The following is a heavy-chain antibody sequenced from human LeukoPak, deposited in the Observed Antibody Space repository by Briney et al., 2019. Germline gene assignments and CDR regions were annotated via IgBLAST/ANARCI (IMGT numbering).Heavy chain of an antibody. J-gene: IGHJ4*02. Sequence: KPGGSLRLSCTASGFTFGDYAMSWFRQAPGKGLEWVSYISSSGSTIYYADSVKGRFTISRDNAKNSLYLQMNSLRAEDTAVYYCASMGYYYDSSGYYRYWGQGTLVTVSS. V-gene: IGHV3-11*01. CDR3: ASMGYYYDSSGYYRY. CDR1: GFTFGDYA. CDR2: ISSSGSTI. D-gene: IGHD3-22*01.